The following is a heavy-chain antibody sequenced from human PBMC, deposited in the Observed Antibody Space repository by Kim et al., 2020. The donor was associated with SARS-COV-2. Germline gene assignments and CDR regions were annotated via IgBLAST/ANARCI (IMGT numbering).Heavy chain of an antibody. D-gene: IGHD1-26*01. J-gene: IGHJ3*02. Sequence: AESERSRLPTSKDNANNTLYMQMNSLRAEDTALYYCARGILRTKGAFDIWGQGAMVTVSS. V-gene: IGHV3-74*01. CDR3: ARGILRTKGAFDI.